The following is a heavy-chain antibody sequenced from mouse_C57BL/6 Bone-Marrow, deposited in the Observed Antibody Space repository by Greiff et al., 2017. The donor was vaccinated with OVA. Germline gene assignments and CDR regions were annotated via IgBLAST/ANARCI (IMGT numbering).Heavy chain of an antibody. CDR2: IRNKANCYTT. CDR3: ARNYYSIPDY. CDR1: GFTFTDYY. V-gene: IGHV7-3*01. Sequence: EVMLVESGGGLVQPGGSLSLSCAASGFTFTDYYMSWVRQPPGKALEWLGFIRNKANCYTTEYSASVKGLFTISRDNSQSVLYLQMNALRAEDSATYYCARNYYSIPDYCGQGTTLTVSS. J-gene: IGHJ2*01. D-gene: IGHD2-5*01.